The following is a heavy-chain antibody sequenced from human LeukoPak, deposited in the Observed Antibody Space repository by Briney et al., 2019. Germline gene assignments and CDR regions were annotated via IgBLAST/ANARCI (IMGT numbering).Heavy chain of an antibody. CDR3: ARGPAVVNWFDP. V-gene: IGHV1-18*01. D-gene: IGHD3-22*01. CDR1: GYSFISYG. CDR2: ISPYNGNS. Sequence: GASEKVSCKASGYSFISYGISWVRQAPGQRLEWMVWISPYNGNSKYTDKVQGRVTMTTDTSTSTAYMELRSLRSDDTAVYYCARGPAVVNWFDPWGQGSLVTVSS. J-gene: IGHJ5*02.